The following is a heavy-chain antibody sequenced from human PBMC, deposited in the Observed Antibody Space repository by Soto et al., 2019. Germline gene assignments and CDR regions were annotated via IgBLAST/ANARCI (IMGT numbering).Heavy chain of an antibody. D-gene: IGHD6-13*01. CDR2: IDTSGHST. Sequence: GSLRLSCEASGFVFTNFWMRWVRHVPGKGLVWVARIDTSGHSTNYAESVKGRFTISRDNAKNTVSLQMNSLRVEDTGVYYCAKDSWYFDLWSQGSQVTVS. V-gene: IGHV3-74*01. J-gene: IGHJ4*02. CDR3: AKDSWYFDL. CDR1: GFVFTNFW.